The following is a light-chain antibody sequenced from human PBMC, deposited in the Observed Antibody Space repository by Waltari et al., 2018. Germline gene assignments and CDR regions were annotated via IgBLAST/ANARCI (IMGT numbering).Light chain of an antibody. CDR3: CSYAGSRIHVL. CDR1: RSDVGGYNY. J-gene: IGLJ2*01. Sequence: QSALTQPASVSGSPGQSITISCTGTRSDVGGYNYVSWYQQYPGKAPKLIIYDVSTRPSGVSNRFSGSKSGNTASLTISGLQAEDEADYYCCSYAGSRIHVLFGGGTKLTVL. CDR2: DVS. V-gene: IGLV2-23*02.